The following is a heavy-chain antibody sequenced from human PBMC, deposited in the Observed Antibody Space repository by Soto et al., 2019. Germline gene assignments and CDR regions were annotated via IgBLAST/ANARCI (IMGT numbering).Heavy chain of an antibody. J-gene: IGHJ4*02. CDR1: GFTFGIYA. D-gene: IGHD3-22*01. Sequence: GGSLRLSCAASGFTFGIYAIALVRQSPGEGLEWVAGVSYDGIDEHYADSVRGRFSISRDNSKNTLYLQMNSLRAEDTAVYYCAKPRYDSSGYDSGSDYWGQGTLVTVSS. CDR3: AKPRYDSSGYDSGSDY. V-gene: IGHV3-30*04. CDR2: VSYDGIDE.